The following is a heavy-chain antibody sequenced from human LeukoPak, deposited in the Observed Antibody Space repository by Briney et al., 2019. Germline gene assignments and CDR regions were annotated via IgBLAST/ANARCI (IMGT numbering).Heavy chain of an antibody. CDR3: ARESSGAWSGYFDY. J-gene: IGHJ4*02. Sequence: GGSLRLSCAASGFTFSSYNMNWVRQAPGKGLEWVSSISSSSSYIYYADSVEGRFTISRDNAKNSLYLQMNSLRAEDTAVYYCARESSGAWSGYFDYWGQGTLVTVSS. CDR2: ISSSSSYI. V-gene: IGHV3-21*01. CDR1: GFTFSSYN. D-gene: IGHD3-3*01.